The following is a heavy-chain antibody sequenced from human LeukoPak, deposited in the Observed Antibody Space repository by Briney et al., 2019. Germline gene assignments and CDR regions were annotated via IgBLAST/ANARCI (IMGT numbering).Heavy chain of an antibody. J-gene: IGHJ4*02. V-gene: IGHV1-18*01. Sequence: ASVKVSCKASGYTFTSYGISWVRQAPGQGLEWMGWISAYNGNTNYAQKLQGRVTMTRDMSTSTVYMELSSLRSEDTAVYYCARSYDYGDSLFDYWGQGTLVTVSS. CDR1: GYTFTSYG. CDR2: ISAYNGNT. CDR3: ARSYDYGDSLFDY. D-gene: IGHD4-17*01.